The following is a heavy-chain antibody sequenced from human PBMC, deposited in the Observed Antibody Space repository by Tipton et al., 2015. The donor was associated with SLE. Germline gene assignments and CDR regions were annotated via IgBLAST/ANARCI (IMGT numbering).Heavy chain of an antibody. J-gene: IGHJ4*02. D-gene: IGHD3-22*01. Sequence: TLSLTCTVSGGSISSGSYYWSWIRQPAGKGLEWIGYIYTSGSTNYNPSLKSRVTISVDTSKNQFSLKLSSVTAADTAVYYCARDPSDTSGFYTYSFDLWGQGTPVTVSS. CDR3: ARDPSDTSGFYTYSFDL. CDR2: IYTSGST. V-gene: IGHV4-61*09. CDR1: GGSISSGSYY.